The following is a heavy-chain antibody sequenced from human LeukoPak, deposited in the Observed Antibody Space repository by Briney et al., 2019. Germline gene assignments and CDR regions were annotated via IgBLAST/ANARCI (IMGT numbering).Heavy chain of an antibody. J-gene: IGHJ4*02. CDR2: INPSGGST. CDR3: AREGAYSGYDY. Sequence: ASVKVSCKASGYTFTSYYMHRVRQAPGQGLEWMGIINPSGGSTSYAQTFQGRGTMTRDTSTSTVYMELSSLRSEDTAVYYCAREGAYSGYDYWGQGTLVTVSS. D-gene: IGHD5-12*01. V-gene: IGHV1-46*01. CDR1: GYTFTSYY.